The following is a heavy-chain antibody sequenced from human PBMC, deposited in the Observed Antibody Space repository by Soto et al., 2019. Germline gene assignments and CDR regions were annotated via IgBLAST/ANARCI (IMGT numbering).Heavy chain of an antibody. D-gene: IGHD4-17*01. CDR1: GYTFTSYG. CDR3: ARDNRNGDYYYYYGMDV. Sequence: QVQLVQSGAEVKKPGASVKVSCKASGYTFTSYGISWVRQAPGQGLEWMGWISAYNGNTNYAQKLQGRVTMTTDTSTSTAYMDLRSLRSDDTAVYYCARDNRNGDYYYYYGMDVWGQGTTVTVSS. V-gene: IGHV1-18*01. CDR2: ISAYNGNT. J-gene: IGHJ6*02.